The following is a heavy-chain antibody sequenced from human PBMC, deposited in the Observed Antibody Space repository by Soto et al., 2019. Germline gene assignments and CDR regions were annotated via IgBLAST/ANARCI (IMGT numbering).Heavy chain of an antibody. J-gene: IGHJ4*02. CDR2: IYYSGST. D-gene: IGHD5-12*01. V-gene: IGHV4-31*03. CDR3: ARGVQYIVATRSYYFYC. Sequence: SETLSLTCTVSGGPISSGGYYWSWIRQHPGKGLEWIGYIYYSGSTYYNPSLKSRVTISVDTSKNQFSLKLSSVTAADTAVYYCARGVQYIVATRSYYFYCWGQGTLVTVSS. CDR1: GGPISSGGYY.